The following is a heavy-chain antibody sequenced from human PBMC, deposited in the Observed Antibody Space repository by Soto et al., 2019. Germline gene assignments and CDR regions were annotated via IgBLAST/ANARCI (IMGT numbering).Heavy chain of an antibody. Sequence: QVQLVQSGAEVKKPGASVKVSCKASGYTFSNFGISWVRQAPGQGLEWLGWISTDNGNTKYAQKFQGRVTMTADPXAXTXXMELRSLRSDDTAVYYCTRDAKYYDILTGYFVNDYWGQGTLVTVSS. J-gene: IGHJ4*02. CDR3: TRDAKYYDILTGYFVNDY. D-gene: IGHD3-9*01. CDR1: GYTFSNFG. V-gene: IGHV1-18*01. CDR2: ISTDNGNT.